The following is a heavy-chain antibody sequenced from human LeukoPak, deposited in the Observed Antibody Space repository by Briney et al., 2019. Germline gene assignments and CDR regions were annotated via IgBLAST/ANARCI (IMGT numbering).Heavy chain of an antibody. Sequence: PSQTLSLTCTVSGGSISSGSYYWSWIRQPAGKGLEWIGRIYTSGSTNYNPSLKSRVTISVDTSKNQFSLKLSSVTAADTAVYYCARDRGYSYGYFDYWGQGTRVTVSS. V-gene: IGHV4-61*02. CDR2: IYTSGST. CDR1: GGSISSGSYY. D-gene: IGHD5-18*01. J-gene: IGHJ4*02. CDR3: ARDRGYSYGYFDY.